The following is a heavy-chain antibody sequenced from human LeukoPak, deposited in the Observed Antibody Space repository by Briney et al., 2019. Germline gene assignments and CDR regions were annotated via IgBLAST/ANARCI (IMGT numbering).Heavy chain of an antibody. CDR3: ATSATRSGPFDY. Sequence: GASVKVSCKASGYTFTSYYMHWVRQAHGQGLEWMGIINPSGGSTDYAQKFQDRVTMTRDTSTSTVYMELSSLRSEDTAVYYCATSATRSGPFDYWGQGTLVTVSS. D-gene: IGHD1-1*01. CDR1: GYTFTSYY. V-gene: IGHV1-46*01. J-gene: IGHJ4*02. CDR2: INPSGGST.